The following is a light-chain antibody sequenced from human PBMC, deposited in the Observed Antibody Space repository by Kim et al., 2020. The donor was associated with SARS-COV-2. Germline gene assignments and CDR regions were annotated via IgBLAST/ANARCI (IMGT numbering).Light chain of an antibody. CDR3: QQRTDWPRLT. CDR2: DAS. CDR1: HSVDNY. V-gene: IGKV3-11*01. Sequence: LSPGQRATLSCRASHSVDNYLAWYQQRPGQPPRLLIYDASNRATGIPARFSGSGSGTDFTLTISSLEPEDFALYYCQQRTDWPRLTFGGGTKLEI. J-gene: IGKJ4*01.